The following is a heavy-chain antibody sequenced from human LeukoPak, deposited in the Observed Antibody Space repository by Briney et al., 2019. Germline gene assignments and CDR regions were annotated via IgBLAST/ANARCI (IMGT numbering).Heavy chain of an antibody. CDR1: GFTFSSYW. V-gene: IGHV3-74*01. CDR3: ALLPGDIVAVPSDY. D-gene: IGHD2-2*01. Sequence: GGSLRLSCAASGFTFSSYWMHWVRQAPGKGLVWVSRINTDGSSTSYADSVKGRFTISRDNAKNTLYLQMNSLRAEDTAVYYCALLPGDIVAVPSDYWGQGTLVTVSS. CDR2: INTDGSST. J-gene: IGHJ4*02.